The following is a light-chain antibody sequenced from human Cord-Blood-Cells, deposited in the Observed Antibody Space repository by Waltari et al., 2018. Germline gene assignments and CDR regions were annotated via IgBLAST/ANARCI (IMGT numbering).Light chain of an antibody. CDR3: MQGTHWLWT. Sequence: DVVMTQSPLSLPVTLGQPASISCRSSQSLVHSDGNTYLNWFQQRPGQSPRRLIYKVSNRHCGVPDRFSGSGAGTDFTLKISRVEAEDVGVYYCMQGTHWLWTFGQGTKVEIK. CDR2: KVS. J-gene: IGKJ1*01. V-gene: IGKV2-30*02. CDR1: QSLVHSDGNTY.